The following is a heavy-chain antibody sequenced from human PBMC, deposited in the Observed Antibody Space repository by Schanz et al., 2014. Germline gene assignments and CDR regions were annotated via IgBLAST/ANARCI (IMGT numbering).Heavy chain of an antibody. CDR1: GFTFSSYG. Sequence: VQLLESGGGLVQPGGSLRLSCAASGFTFSSYGMHWVRQAPGKGLEWVALIWYDGSNEYYADSVKGRFTISRDNPKKTLYLQMNSLRAEDTAVYYCARPSDSSWYMDVWGKGTTVTVSS. D-gene: IGHD2-21*02. CDR2: IWYDGSNE. V-gene: IGHV3-33*01. J-gene: IGHJ6*03. CDR3: ARPSDSSWYMDV.